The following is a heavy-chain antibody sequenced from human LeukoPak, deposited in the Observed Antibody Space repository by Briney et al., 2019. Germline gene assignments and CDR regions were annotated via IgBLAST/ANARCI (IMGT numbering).Heavy chain of an antibody. CDR1: GFTVSSNY. Sequence: GGSLRLSCAASGFTVSSNYMSWVRQAPGKGLEWVSVIYSGGSTYYADSVEGRFTISRDNSKNTLYLQMNSLRAVDTAVYYCARDSIGAGRAVADYWGQGTLVTVSS. V-gene: IGHV3-66*01. CDR2: IYSGGST. D-gene: IGHD6-19*01. CDR3: ARDSIGAGRAVADY. J-gene: IGHJ4*02.